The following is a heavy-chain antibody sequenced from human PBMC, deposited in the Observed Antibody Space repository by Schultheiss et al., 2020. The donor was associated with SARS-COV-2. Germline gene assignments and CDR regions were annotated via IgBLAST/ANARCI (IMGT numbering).Heavy chain of an antibody. V-gene: IGHV3-21*01. CDR1: GIPLRNYV. J-gene: IGHJ4*02. Sequence: GGSLRLSCAASGIPLRNYVMSWVRQAPGKGLEWVSAISRSGDITHYADSVKGRFTISRDNAKNSLYLQMNSLRAEDTAVYYCARGARHSSKNYYFDYWGQGTLVTVSS. CDR2: ISRSGDIT. CDR3: ARGARHSSKNYYFDY. D-gene: IGHD6-13*01.